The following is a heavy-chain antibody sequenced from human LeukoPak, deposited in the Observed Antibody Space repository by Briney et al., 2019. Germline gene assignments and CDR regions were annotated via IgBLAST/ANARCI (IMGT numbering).Heavy chain of an antibody. CDR3: AKDYCSSPTCYYNY. D-gene: IGHD2-2*01. CDR2: ISWNSGKI. CDR1: GFTFDDYV. Sequence: VRSLRLSCAASGFTFDDYVMHWVRQAPGKGLEWVSGISWNSGKIGYADSVKGRFTISRDNAKNSLFLQMNSLRAEDTALYYCAKDYCSSPTCYYNYWGQGTLVTVSS. V-gene: IGHV3-9*01. J-gene: IGHJ4*02.